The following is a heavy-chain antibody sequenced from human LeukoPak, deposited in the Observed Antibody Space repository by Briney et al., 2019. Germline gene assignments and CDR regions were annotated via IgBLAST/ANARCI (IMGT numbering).Heavy chain of an antibody. D-gene: IGHD6-19*01. CDR2: INHSGST. CDR3: AIGLREVRGWYHHDF. CDR1: GGSFSGYY. V-gene: IGHV4-34*01. Sequence: SETLSLTCAVYGGSFSGYYWSWIRQPPGKGLEWIGEINHSGSTNYNPSLKSRVTISVDTSKNQFSLKLSSVTAADTAVYYCAIGLREVRGWYHHDFWGQGTLVTVSS. J-gene: IGHJ4*02.